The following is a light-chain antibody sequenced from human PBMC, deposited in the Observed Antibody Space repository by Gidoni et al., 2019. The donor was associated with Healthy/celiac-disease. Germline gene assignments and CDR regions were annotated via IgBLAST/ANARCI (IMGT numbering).Light chain of an antibody. Sequence: QSVLYISNNKNYLAWYQQKPGQPPKLLIYWASTRESGVPDRFSGSGSGTDFTLTISSLQAEDVAVYFCQQYYSTPWTFXQXTKVXIK. CDR1: QSVLYISNNKNY. J-gene: IGKJ1*01. CDR2: WAS. CDR3: QQYYSTPWT. V-gene: IGKV4-1*01.